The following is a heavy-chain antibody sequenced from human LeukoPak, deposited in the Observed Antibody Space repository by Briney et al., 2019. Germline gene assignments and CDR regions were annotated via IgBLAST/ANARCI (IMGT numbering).Heavy chain of an antibody. J-gene: IGHJ3*02. D-gene: IGHD3-22*01. Sequence: GGSLRLSCAASGFTFSSYWMSWVRQAPGKGLEWVANIKQDGSEKYYVDSVKGRFTISRDNAKNSLYLQMNSLRSEDTAVYYCAIGSTYYYDSSGYSDAFDIWGQGTMVTVSS. CDR1: GFTFSSYW. CDR2: IKQDGSEK. V-gene: IGHV3-7*03. CDR3: AIGSTYYYDSSGYSDAFDI.